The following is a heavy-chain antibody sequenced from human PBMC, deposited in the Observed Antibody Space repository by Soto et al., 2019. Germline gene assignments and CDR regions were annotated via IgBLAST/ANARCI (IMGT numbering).Heavy chain of an antibody. V-gene: IGHV4-59*01. Sequence: KSSETLSLTCTVSGGSISSYYWSWIRQPPGKGLEWIGYIYYSGSTNYNPSLKSRVTISVDTSKNQFSLKLSSVTAADTAVYYCAVSIAARPGDFVYWGQGTLVTVSS. J-gene: IGHJ4*02. CDR3: AVSIAARPGDFVY. CDR1: GGSISSYY. CDR2: IYYSGST. D-gene: IGHD6-6*01.